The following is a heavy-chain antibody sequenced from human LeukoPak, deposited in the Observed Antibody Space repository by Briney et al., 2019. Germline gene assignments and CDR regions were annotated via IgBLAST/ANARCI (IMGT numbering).Heavy chain of an antibody. CDR1: GYTFTSYA. CDR2: INTNTGNP. J-gene: IGHJ4*02. Sequence: GASVKVSCKASGYTFTSYAMNWVRQAPGQGLEWMGWINTNTGNPTYAQGFTGRFVFSLDTSVSTAYLQISSLKAEDTAVYYCARDHGELDTIFGVVIAQRTPLDYWGQGTLVTVSS. D-gene: IGHD3-3*01. CDR3: ARDHGELDTIFGVVIAQRTPLDY. V-gene: IGHV7-4-1*02.